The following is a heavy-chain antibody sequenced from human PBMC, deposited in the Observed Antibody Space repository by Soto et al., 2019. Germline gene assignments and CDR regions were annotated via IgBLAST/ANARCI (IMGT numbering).Heavy chain of an antibody. J-gene: IGHJ5*02. CDR1: GYTFTSYA. V-gene: IGHV1-3*01. Sequence: QVQLVQSGAEVKKPGASVKVSCKASGYTFTSYAMHWVRQAPGQRLEWMGWINAGNGNTKYSQKFQGRVTITRDTSGSTAYWELSSLRPEDTAVYSCPRGNGGPIGWSDPWGQEPWSPSPQ. CDR3: PRGNGGPIGWSDP. CDR2: INAGNGNT. D-gene: IGHD3-16*01.